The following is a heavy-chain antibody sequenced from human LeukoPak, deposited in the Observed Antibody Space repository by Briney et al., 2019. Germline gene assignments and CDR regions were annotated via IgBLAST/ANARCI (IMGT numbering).Heavy chain of an antibody. V-gene: IGHV3-21*01. CDR1: GFTFSSYS. D-gene: IGHD6-19*01. Sequence: GGSLRLSCAASGFTFSSYSMNWVRQAPGKGLEWVSSISSSSSYIYYADSVKGRFTISRDNAKNSLYLQTTSLRAEDTAVYYCARDRQWLVFDYWGQGTLVTVSS. J-gene: IGHJ4*02. CDR2: ISSSSSYI. CDR3: ARDRQWLVFDY.